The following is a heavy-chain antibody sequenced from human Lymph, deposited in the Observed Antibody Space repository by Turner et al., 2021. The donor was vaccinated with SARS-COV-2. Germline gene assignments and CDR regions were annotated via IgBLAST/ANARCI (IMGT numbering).Heavy chain of an antibody. Sequence: QVQLQESGPGLVKPSETLSLTCTVPGGSVTSSSYYWGWIRQPPGKGLEWIGNIYSSGSTYYNPSLKSRVTISVDTSKNQFPLKLSSVTAADTAVYYCARQGWLRGYFDYWSQGTLVTVSS. CDR2: IYSSGST. CDR3: ARQGWLRGYFDY. J-gene: IGHJ4*02. D-gene: IGHD5-18*01. CDR1: GGSVTSSSYY. V-gene: IGHV4-39*01.